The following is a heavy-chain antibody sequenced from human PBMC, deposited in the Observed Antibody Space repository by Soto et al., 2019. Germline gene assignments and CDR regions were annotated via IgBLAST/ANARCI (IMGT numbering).Heavy chain of an antibody. CDR3: AKDWDYDSSGDFDY. J-gene: IGHJ4*02. CDR1: GFTFDDYA. Sequence: ESGGGLVQPGRSLRLSCAASGFTFDDYAMYWVRQAPGKGLEWVSGISWNSGSIGYADSVKGRFTISRDNAKSSLYLQMNSLRAEDTALYYCAKDWDYDSSGDFDYWGQGTLVTVSS. V-gene: IGHV3-9*01. CDR2: ISWNSGSI. D-gene: IGHD3-22*01.